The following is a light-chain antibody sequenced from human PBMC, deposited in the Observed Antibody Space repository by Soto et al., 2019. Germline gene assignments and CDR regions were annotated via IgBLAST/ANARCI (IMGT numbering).Light chain of an antibody. J-gene: IGLJ1*01. CDR3: SSFSTSSTLYV. CDR1: SSDVGGSDY. CDR2: EGS. V-gene: IGLV2-14*01. Sequence: QSAPTQPASVSGSPGQSITISCTGTSSDVGGSDYVSWYQQHPGKAPKLMIYEGSKRPSGVSNRFSGSKSGNTASLTISGLQAEDEADYYCSSFSTSSTLYVFGTGTKLTVL.